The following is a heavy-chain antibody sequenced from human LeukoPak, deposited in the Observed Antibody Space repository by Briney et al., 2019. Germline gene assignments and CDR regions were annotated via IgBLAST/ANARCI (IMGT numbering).Heavy chain of an antibody. V-gene: IGHV3-74*01. J-gene: IGHJ5*02. D-gene: IGHD5-18*01. CDR3: ARDPGYNYSGGLFDP. CDR2: INSDGSST. Sequence: GGSLRLSCAASGFTFTNYGMSWVRQAPGKGLVWVSRINSDGSSTSYAGSVKGRFTISRDNAKNTLYLQMNSLRAEDTAVYYCARDPGYNYSGGLFDPWGQGTLVTVSS. CDR1: GFTFTNYG.